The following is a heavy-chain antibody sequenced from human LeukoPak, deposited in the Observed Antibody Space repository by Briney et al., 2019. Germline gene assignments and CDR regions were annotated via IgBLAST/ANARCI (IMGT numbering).Heavy chain of an antibody. J-gene: IGHJ4*02. Sequence: GGSLRLSCAASGFTFSSYAMSWVRQAPGRGLEWVSAISGSGGSTYYADSVKGRFTISRDNSKNTLYLQMNSLRAEDTAVYYCAKEIFGVPAAISAYWGQGTLVTVSS. CDR1: GFTFSSYA. CDR2: ISGSGGST. D-gene: IGHD2-2*02. V-gene: IGHV3-23*01. CDR3: AKEIFGVPAAISAY.